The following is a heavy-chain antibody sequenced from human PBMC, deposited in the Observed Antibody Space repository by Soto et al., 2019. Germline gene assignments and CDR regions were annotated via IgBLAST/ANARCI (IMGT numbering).Heavy chain of an antibody. J-gene: IGHJ4*02. CDR3: ARASGMTIFGVAPLDY. V-gene: IGHV1-46*01. D-gene: IGHD3-3*01. Sequence: GASVKVSCKASGYTFTSYYMHWVRQAPGQGLEWMGIINPSGGSTSYAQKFQGRVTMTRDTSTSTVYMELSSLRSEDTAVYYCARASGMTIFGVAPLDYWGQGTLVTV. CDR1: GYTFTSYY. CDR2: INPSGGST.